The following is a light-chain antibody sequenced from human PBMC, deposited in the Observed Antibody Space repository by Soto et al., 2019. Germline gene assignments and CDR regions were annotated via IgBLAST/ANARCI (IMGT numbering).Light chain of an antibody. CDR1: SSDVGGYNY. Sequence: QSVLTRPPSASGSPGQSVTISCTGTSSDVGGYNYVSWYQQHPGKPPKLMIYEVSKRPSGVPDRFSGSKSGNTASLTVSGLQADDEADYYCTSYAGSNNLVFGTGTKVTVL. V-gene: IGLV2-8*01. J-gene: IGLJ1*01. CDR2: EVS. CDR3: TSYAGSNNLV.